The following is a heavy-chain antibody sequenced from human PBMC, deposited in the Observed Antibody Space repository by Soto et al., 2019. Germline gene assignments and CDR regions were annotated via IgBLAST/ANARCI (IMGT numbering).Heavy chain of an antibody. CDR1: GFTFSGSA. D-gene: IGHD3-16*01. V-gene: IGHV3-73*02. Sequence: EVQLVESGGGLVQPGGSVIISCAASGFTFSGSAIHWVRQASGKGLEWLGRIKTRSYNYATAYTASLKGRFTISRDDTKKRAYLQRKSLKPEDTAVYCCSGLWAGGDDRDSPPYYLDSWGQGTLVTVSS. CDR2: IKTRSYNYAT. J-gene: IGHJ4*02. CDR3: SGLWAGGDDRDSPPYYLDS.